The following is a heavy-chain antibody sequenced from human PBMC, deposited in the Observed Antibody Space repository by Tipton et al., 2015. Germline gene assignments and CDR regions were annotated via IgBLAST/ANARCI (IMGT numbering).Heavy chain of an antibody. D-gene: IGHD6-6*01. CDR2: VYSSGST. CDR3: ATGRSIAARPFDY. V-gene: IGHV4-59*12. J-gene: IGHJ4*02. Sequence: TLSLTCNVTGGSINRYYWSWIRQPPGKGLEWIGYVYSSGSTNYSPSLKSRVTMSVDTSKNQLSLKLSSVTAADTAVYYCATGRSIAARPFDYWGQGPLVTVSS. CDR1: GGSINRYY.